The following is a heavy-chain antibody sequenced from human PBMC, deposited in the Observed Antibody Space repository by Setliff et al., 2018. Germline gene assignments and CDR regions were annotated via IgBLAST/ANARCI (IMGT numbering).Heavy chain of an antibody. CDR2: IRYDGSNK. D-gene: IGHD5-12*01. V-gene: IGHV3-30*02. J-gene: IGHJ4*02. Sequence: GGSLRLSCAAFGFTFSSYGMHWVRQAPGQGLEWVAFIRYDGSNKYYADSVKGRFTISRDNSKNTLYLQMNSLRAEDTAVYYCAKDRAIVSTISGLWGQGTLFTVSS. CDR3: AKDRAIVSTISGL. CDR1: GFTFSSYG.